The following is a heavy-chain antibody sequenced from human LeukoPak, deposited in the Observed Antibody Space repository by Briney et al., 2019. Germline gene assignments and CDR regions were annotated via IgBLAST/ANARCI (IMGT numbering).Heavy chain of an antibody. CDR3: ARDRDTAMVRYDY. D-gene: IGHD5-18*01. CDR2: ISSSSSYI. CDR1: EFTFSNYA. Sequence: GGSLRLSCAASEFTFSNYAMSWVRRAPGKGLEWVSSISSSSSYIYYADSVKGRFTISRDNAKNSLYLQMNSLRAEDTAVYYCARDRDTAMVRYDYWGQGTLVTVSS. V-gene: IGHV3-21*01. J-gene: IGHJ4*02.